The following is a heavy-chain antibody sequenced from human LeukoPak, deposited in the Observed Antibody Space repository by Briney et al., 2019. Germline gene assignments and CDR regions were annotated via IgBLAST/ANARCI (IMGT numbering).Heavy chain of an antibody. D-gene: IGHD1/OR15-1a*01. CDR3: AREPSGTAAFDI. Sequence: SETLSLTCAVSGGSISSYHWSWIRQSPGKGLEWIAYIYHSGNTNYNPSFKSRVTISVDTSKNQFSLKLTSVAAADTAIYYCAREPSGTAAFDIWGQGTMVTVSS. V-gene: IGHV4-59*12. CDR2: IYHSGNT. J-gene: IGHJ3*02. CDR1: GGSISSYH.